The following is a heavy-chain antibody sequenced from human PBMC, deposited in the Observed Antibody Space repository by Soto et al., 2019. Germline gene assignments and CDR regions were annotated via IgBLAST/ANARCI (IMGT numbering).Heavy chain of an antibody. Sequence: GGSLRLSCAASGFTFSDYYMSWIRQAPGKGLEWVSYISSSVSTIYYADSGKGRFTISRDNAKNSLYLQMHSLRAEDTAVYYCARKYSSSSHYYYYGMDVWGQGTTVTVSS. CDR1: GFTFSDYY. CDR2: ISSSVSTI. V-gene: IGHV3-11*01. J-gene: IGHJ6*02. CDR3: ARKYSSSSHYYYYGMDV. D-gene: IGHD6-13*01.